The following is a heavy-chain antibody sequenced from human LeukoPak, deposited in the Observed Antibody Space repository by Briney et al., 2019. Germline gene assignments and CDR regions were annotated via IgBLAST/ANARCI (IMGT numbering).Heavy chain of an antibody. CDR2: IYTIGST. V-gene: IGHV4-61*02. CDR3: AREGRYYGSGSLYYYYYYMDV. CDR1: GGSISSGSYY. D-gene: IGHD3-10*01. J-gene: IGHJ6*03. Sequence: SETLSLTCTVSGGSISSGSYYWSWIRQPAGKGLEWIGRIYTIGSTNYNPSLKSRVTISVDTSKNQFSLKLSSVTAADTDVYYCAREGRYYGSGSLYYYYYYMDVWGKGTTVTISS.